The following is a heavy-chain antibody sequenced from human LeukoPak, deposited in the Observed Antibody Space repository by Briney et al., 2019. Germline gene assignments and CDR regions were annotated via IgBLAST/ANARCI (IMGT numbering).Heavy chain of an antibody. CDR3: ARIPRFGVVNAC. CDR2: IYHTGRT. V-gene: IGHV4-38-2*01. Sequence: SETLSLTCAVSTYSISSDYHWAWIRQPPGKGLEWIGSIYHTGRTYYNPSLKSRVTISVDTSKNQFSLKLSSVTAADTAVYYCARIPRFGVVNACWGQGTLVTVSS. J-gene: IGHJ4*02. D-gene: IGHD3-3*01. CDR1: TYSISSDYH.